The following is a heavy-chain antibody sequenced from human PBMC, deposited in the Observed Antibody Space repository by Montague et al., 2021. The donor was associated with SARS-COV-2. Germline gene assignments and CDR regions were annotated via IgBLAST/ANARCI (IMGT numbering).Heavy chain of an antibody. D-gene: IGHD3-10*01. CDR2: ISFDGSVK. CDR3: ARVGVAGSGSLYRHFDS. CDR1: GFIFKKYA. V-gene: IGHV3-30*04. Sequence: SLRLSCAASGFIFKKYALHWVRQTPGKGLEWVAVISFDGSVKYYADSVKGRFTISRDNSRSTLYLQMNSLRIEDTAVYYCARVGVAGSGSLYRHFDSWGQGTLVTVSS. J-gene: IGHJ4*02.